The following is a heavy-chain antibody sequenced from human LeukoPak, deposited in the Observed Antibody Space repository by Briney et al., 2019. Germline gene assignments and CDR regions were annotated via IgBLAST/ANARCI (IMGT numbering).Heavy chain of an antibody. CDR3: AKDVGEWSVTDAFHS. J-gene: IGHJ3*02. CDR2: IRRSGSNI. Sequence: GGSLRLSCAASGFTISNYEMNWVRHAPGKGLEWVSHIRRSGSNIYYADSVKGRFTISRDNAKNSLNLQMNSLRAEDTAVYYCAKDVGEWSVTDAFHSGGQGTRVTVS. CDR1: GFTISNYE. V-gene: IGHV3-48*03. D-gene: IGHD3-16*01.